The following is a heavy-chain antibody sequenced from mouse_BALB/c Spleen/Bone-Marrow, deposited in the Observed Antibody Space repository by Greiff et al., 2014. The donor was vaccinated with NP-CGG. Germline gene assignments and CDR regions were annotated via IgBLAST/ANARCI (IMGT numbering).Heavy chain of an antibody. CDR1: GYTFTSYY. CDR2: IYPGNVNT. Sequence: VKLMESGPELVKPGASVRIYCKASGYTFTSYYIHWVKQRPGQGLEWIGWIYPGNVNTKYNEKFKGKATLTADKSSSTAYMQLSSLTSEDSAVYFCARDTMDYWGQGTSVTVSS. CDR3: ARDTMDY. J-gene: IGHJ4*01. V-gene: IGHV1S56*01.